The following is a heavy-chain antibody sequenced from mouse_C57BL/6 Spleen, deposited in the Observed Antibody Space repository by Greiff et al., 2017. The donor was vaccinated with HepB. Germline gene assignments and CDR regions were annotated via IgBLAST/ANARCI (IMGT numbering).Heavy chain of an antibody. J-gene: IGHJ2*01. CDR1: GYSITSGYY. CDR3: ARESTTVVATFDY. Sequence: EVQVVESGPGLVKPSQSLSLTCSVTGYSITSGYYWNWIRQFPGNKLEWMGYISYDGSNNYNPSLKNRISITRDTSKNQFFLKLNSVTTEDTATYYCARESTTVVATFDYWGQGTTLTVSS. CDR2: ISYDGSN. D-gene: IGHD1-1*01. V-gene: IGHV3-6*01.